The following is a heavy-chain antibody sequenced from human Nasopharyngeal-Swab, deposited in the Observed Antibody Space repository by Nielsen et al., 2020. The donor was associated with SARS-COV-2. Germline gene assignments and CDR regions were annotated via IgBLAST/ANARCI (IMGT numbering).Heavy chain of an antibody. CDR2: INHSGST. CDR3: ARGLSGIVPAPILGLGPYYSYYYMDV. CDR1: GGSFTSYY. V-gene: IGHV4-34*01. D-gene: IGHD2-2*01. J-gene: IGHJ6*03. Sequence: GSLRLSCVVYGGSFTSYYWGWIRQPSGKGLEWIAEINHSGSTNYNPSLKSRVTISVDTSKNQFSLKLSSVTAADTAVYYCARGLSGIVPAPILGLGPYYSYYYMDVWGKGTTVTVSS.